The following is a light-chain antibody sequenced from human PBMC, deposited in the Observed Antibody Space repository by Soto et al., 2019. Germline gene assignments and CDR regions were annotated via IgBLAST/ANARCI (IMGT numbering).Light chain of an antibody. Sequence: DIQMTQSPSTLSASVGDTVTIPCRASQSISNWLAWYQQKPGQAPKLLIHKASTLESGVPSRFSGSGSGTEFTLTISSLQPDDFATFYGQQYDRFPYTCGQGTKLEIK. CDR2: KAS. J-gene: IGKJ2*01. V-gene: IGKV1-5*03. CDR3: QQYDRFPYT. CDR1: QSISNW.